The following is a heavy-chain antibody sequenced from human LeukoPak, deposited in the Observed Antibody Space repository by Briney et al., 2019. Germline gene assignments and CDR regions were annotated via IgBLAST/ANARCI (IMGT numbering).Heavy chain of an antibody. CDR1: GGSFSGYY. V-gene: IGHV4-34*01. Sequence: PSETLSLTCAVYGGSFSGYYWSWIRQPPGKGLEWIGEINHSGSTNYNPSLKSRVTISVDTSKNQFSLKLSSVTAADTAVYYCARSSGYLFYWGQGTLVTVSS. J-gene: IGHJ4*02. CDR2: INHSGST. CDR3: ARSSGYLFY. D-gene: IGHD3-22*01.